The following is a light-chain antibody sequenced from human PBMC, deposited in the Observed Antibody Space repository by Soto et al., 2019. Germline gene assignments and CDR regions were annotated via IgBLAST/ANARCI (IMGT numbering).Light chain of an antibody. Sequence: ETVLTQSPATLSLSPGERATLSCRASQTVSNNYLAWYQQKPGQAPRLLSYGASNRATGIPDRFSGSGSGTDFTLTISRLEPEDFAVYYCQQYGSSGTFGQGTKVDIK. J-gene: IGKJ1*01. CDR3: QQYGSSGT. V-gene: IGKV3-20*01. CDR1: QTVSNNY. CDR2: GAS.